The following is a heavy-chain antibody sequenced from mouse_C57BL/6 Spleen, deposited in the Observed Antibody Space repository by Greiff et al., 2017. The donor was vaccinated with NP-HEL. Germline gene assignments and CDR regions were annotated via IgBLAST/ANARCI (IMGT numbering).Heavy chain of an antibody. V-gene: IGHV1-9*01. D-gene: IGHD2-2*01. CDR3: ATSMVTTGRFAY. CDR2: ILPGSGST. Sequence: VQLQQSGAELMKPGASVKLSCTATGYTFTGYWIEWVKQRPGHGLEWIGEILPGSGSTNYNAKFKGKATFTADTSSNTAYMQLSSLTTEDSAIYYCATSMVTTGRFAYWGQGTLVTVSA. CDR1: GYTFTGYW. J-gene: IGHJ3*01.